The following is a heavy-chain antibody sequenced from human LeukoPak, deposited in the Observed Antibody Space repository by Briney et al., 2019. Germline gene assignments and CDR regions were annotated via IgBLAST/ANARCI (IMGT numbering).Heavy chain of an antibody. J-gene: IGHJ3*02. CDR3: ARQGYYDSSGYHDAFDI. V-gene: IGHV3-48*03. D-gene: IGHD3-22*01. CDR2: ISTSGFSI. CDR1: GFTFSSYE. Sequence: PGGSLRLSCAASGFTFSSYEMNWVRQAPGKGLDWVSYISTSGFSIYYADSVKGRFTISRDNAKNSLFLQMNSLRAEDTAVYYCARQGYYDSSGYHDAFDIWGQGTMVTVSS.